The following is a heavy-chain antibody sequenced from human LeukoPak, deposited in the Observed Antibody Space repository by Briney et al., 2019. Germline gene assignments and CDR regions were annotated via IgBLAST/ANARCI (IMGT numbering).Heavy chain of an antibody. Sequence: RGGLRLSCAPAGFSFTTSSTNCVSPAPGKGLEWVPSIRISSSYIYNADSVKGRVTISRDNAKSSLYIQMNSLRAENTAVYYCARHYYGSGSYYFPFDYWGQGTLVTASA. J-gene: IGHJ4*02. CDR2: IRISSSYI. CDR3: ARHYYGSGSYYFPFDY. D-gene: IGHD3-10*01. CDR1: GFSFTTSS. V-gene: IGHV3-21*01.